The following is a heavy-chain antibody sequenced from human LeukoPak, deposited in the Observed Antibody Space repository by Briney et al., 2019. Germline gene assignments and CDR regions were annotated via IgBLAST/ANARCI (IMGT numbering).Heavy chain of an antibody. CDR2: ISSSGSTI. CDR3: ARVSSAENFDY. D-gene: IGHD3-10*01. V-gene: IGHV3-48*03. CDR1: GFTFSSYE. J-gene: IGHJ4*02. Sequence: GGSLRLSCEASGFTFSSYEMNWVRQAPGKGLEWVSYISSSGSTIYYADSVKGRFTISRDNAKNSLYLQMNALRAEDTAVYYCARVSSAENFDYWGQGTLVTVSS.